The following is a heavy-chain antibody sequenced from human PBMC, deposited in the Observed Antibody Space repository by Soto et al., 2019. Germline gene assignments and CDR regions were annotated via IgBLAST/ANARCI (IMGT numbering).Heavy chain of an antibody. CDR2: IYYSGTT. J-gene: IGHJ5*01. D-gene: IGHD6-13*01. CDR1: GGSISSSSYY. CDR3: ARRGAAALFDP. Sequence: SETLSLTCTVSGGSISSSSYYWGWIRQPPGKGLEWIANIYYSGTTYYNPSLKSRVTISVDTSKNHFSLKLTSVTAADTAVYFGARRGAAALFDPWGQGTLVTVSS. V-gene: IGHV4-39*02.